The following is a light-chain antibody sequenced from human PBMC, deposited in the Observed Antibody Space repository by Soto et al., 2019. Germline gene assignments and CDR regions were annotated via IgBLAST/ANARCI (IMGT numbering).Light chain of an antibody. CDR1: QSVSSSY. V-gene: IGKV3-20*01. CDR2: GAS. CDR3: QQYGSSPQEYT. J-gene: IGKJ2*01. Sequence: EIVLTQSPGTLSLSPGERATLSCRASQSVSSSYLAWYQQKPGQAPRLLIYGASSRATGIPDRFSGSGSGTDFTLTISRLEPEDFAVYYCQQYGSSPQEYTFGQGTKLEIK.